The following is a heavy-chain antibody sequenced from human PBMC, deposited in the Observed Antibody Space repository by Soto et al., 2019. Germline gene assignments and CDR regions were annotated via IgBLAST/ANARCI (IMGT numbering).Heavy chain of an antibody. D-gene: IGHD3-10*01. Sequence: SETLSLTCTVSGGSISSYYWGWIRQPPEKGLERIGYIYYSGSTNYNPSLKSRVTISVDTSKNQFSLKLSSVTAADTAVYYCARHGGRGITMVRGVNPSYYYYMDVWGKGTTVTVSS. CDR1: GGSISSYY. CDR3: ARHGGRGITMVRGVNPSYYYYMDV. CDR2: IYYSGST. V-gene: IGHV4-59*08. J-gene: IGHJ6*03.